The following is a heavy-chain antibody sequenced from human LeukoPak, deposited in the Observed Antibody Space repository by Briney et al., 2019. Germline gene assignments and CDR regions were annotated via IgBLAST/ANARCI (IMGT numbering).Heavy chain of an antibody. Sequence: GGSLRLSCAASGFTFSSYWMSWVRQAPGKGLEWVANIKQDGSEKYYVDSVKGRFTISRDNAKNSLYLQMNSLRAEDTAVYYCAREGDYYDSSGILFWGQGTLVTVSS. D-gene: IGHD3-22*01. V-gene: IGHV3-7*01. CDR1: GFTFSSYW. CDR3: AREGDYYDSSGILF. CDR2: IKQDGSEK. J-gene: IGHJ4*02.